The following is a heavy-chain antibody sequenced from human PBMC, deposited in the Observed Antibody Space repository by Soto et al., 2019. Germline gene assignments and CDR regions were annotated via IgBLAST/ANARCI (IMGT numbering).Heavy chain of an antibody. D-gene: IGHD3-9*01. CDR2: INAGNGNT. J-gene: IGHJ5*02. V-gene: IGHV1-3*01. CDR3: AGGSILTPSGFDP. Sequence: ASVKVSCKASGYTFTSYAMHWVRQAPGQRLEWMGWINAGNGNTKYSQKFQGRVTITRDTSASTAYMELSSLRSEDTAVYYCAGGSILTPSGFDPWGQGTLVTVSS. CDR1: GYTFTSYA.